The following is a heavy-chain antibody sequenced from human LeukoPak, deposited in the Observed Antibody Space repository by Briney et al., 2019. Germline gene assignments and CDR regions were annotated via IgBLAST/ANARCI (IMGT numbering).Heavy chain of an antibody. Sequence: GGSLRLSCVDSGFTFSDAWMNWVRQVPGKGLEWIGRIKSKTHGETTEHAAPVKGRFTISRDDSKNTLYLQMNSLKIEDSGLYYCATRGATYTYGYSWFDPWGQGTLVTVSS. CDR3: ATRGATYTYGYSWFDP. CDR2: IKSKTHGETT. V-gene: IGHV3-15*01. CDR1: GFTFSDAW. D-gene: IGHD5-18*01. J-gene: IGHJ5*02.